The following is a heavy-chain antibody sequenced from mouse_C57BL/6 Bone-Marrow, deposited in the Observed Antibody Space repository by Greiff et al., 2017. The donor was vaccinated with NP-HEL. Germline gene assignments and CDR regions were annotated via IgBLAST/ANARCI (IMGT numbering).Heavy chain of an antibody. V-gene: IGHV1-58*01. CDR3: ARGGRLPFDD. J-gene: IGHJ2*01. CDR1: GYTFTSYG. CDR2: IYLGNGYT. Sequence: EVQLQQSGAELVRPGSSVKMSCKTSGYTFTSYGINWVKQRPGQGLEWIGYIYLGNGYTKYNEKFKGKATLTADTSSSTAYMQLSSLTSEDSAIYVCARGGRLPFDDWGQGTTLTVSS. D-gene: IGHD2-2*01.